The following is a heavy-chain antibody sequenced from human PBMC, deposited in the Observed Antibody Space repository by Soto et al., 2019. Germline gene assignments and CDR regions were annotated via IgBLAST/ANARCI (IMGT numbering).Heavy chain of an antibody. J-gene: IGHJ4*02. Sequence: QXQLVQSGAEVKKPGSSVKVSCKASGGTFSSYAISWVRHAPGQGLEWMGGIIPIFGTANYAQKFQGRVTITADESTSTAYIELSSLRSEDTAVYYCARKGASASHIGYWDQGTLVTVSS. CDR3: ARKGASASHIGY. V-gene: IGHV1-69*01. CDR2: IIPIFGTA. D-gene: IGHD1-26*01. CDR1: GGTFSSYA.